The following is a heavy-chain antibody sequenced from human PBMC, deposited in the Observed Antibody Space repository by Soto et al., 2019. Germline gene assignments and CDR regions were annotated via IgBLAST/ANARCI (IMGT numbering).Heavy chain of an antibody. CDR3: ARGGHVVVVTAALDY. V-gene: IGHV1-46*01. CDR1: GDTFTDYY. J-gene: IGHJ4*02. Sequence: QVQLVQSGAEVKKPGASVKVSCKASGDTFTDYYIHWVRQAPGQGLEWMGTVNPSGGHTTYAQHFLGRMTMTRDTATSPLYMGLTSLTSEDTAVYYCARGGHVVVVTAALDYWGQGTLVTVSS. CDR2: VNPSGGHT. D-gene: IGHD2-21*02.